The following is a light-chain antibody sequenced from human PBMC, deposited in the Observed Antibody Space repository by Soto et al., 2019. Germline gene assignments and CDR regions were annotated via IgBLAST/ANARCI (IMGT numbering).Light chain of an antibody. CDR1: QGIRND. V-gene: IGKV1-6*01. CDR3: LQDNNDPLT. J-gene: IGKJ4*01. Sequence: AVQLTQSPSSLSASVGDRVTITCQASQGIRNDLGWYQQKPGKAPKLLIYAASRLQSGVPSRFSGSGSGTDFTLTISSLQPEDFATYYCLQDNNDPLTFGGGTKVEIK. CDR2: AAS.